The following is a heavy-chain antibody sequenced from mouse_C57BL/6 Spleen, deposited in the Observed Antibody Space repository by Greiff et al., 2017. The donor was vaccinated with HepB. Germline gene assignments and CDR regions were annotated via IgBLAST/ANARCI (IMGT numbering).Heavy chain of an antibody. Sequence: EVHLVESGEGLVKPGGSLKLSCAASGFTFSSYAMSWVRQTPEKRLEWVAYISSGGDYIYYADTVKGRFTISRDNARNTLYLQMSSLKSEDTAMYYCTRDTYGNYRWYFDVWGTGTTVTVSS. CDR1: GFTFSSYA. CDR3: TRDTYGNYRWYFDV. CDR2: ISSGGDYI. J-gene: IGHJ1*03. D-gene: IGHD2-1*01. V-gene: IGHV5-9-1*02.